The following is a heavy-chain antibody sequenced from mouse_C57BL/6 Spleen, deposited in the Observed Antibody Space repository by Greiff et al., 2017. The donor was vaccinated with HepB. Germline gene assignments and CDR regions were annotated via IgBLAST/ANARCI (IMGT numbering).Heavy chain of an antibody. CDR1: GYTFTDHT. V-gene: IGHV1-78*01. CDR3: ARYYYGSYWYFDV. CDR2: IYPRDGST. J-gene: IGHJ1*03. Sequence: VKLQQSDAELVKPGASVKISCKVSGYTFTDHTIHWMKQRPEQGLEWIGYIYPRDGSTKYNEKFKGKATLTADKSSSTAYMQLNSLTSEDSAVYFCARYYYGSYWYFDVWGTGTTVTVSS. D-gene: IGHD1-1*01.